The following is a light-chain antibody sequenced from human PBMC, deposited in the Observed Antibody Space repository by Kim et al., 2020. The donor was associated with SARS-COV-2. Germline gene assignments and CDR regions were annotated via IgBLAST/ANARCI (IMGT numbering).Light chain of an antibody. CDR2: AAS. V-gene: IGKV1-27*01. J-gene: IGKJ4*01. CDR3: QEYNSAPLT. Sequence: DIQMTQSPSSLSASFGDRVTITCRASQGISNDLAWYQQRPGSVPKVLIYAASTLQSGVPSRFSGSGSGTDFTLTISSLQPEDVGTYYCQEYNSAPLTFGGGTKVDIK. CDR1: QGISND.